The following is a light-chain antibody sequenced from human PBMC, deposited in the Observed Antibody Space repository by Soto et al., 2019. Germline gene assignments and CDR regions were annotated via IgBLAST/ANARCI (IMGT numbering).Light chain of an antibody. Sequence: TLTHFPGESAVLSCRASQSASTYLAWYQQKPGQAPRLLIYDASTRATGIPARFSGSGSGTDFTLTISSLEPEDFAVYYCQQRTNSPLTFGGGTKVDIK. CDR2: DAS. CDR1: QSASTY. V-gene: IGKV3-11*01. CDR3: QQRTNSPLT. J-gene: IGKJ4*01.